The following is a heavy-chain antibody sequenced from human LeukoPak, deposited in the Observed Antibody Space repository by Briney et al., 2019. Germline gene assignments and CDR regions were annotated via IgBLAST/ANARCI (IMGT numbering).Heavy chain of an antibody. D-gene: IGHD5-24*01. CDR2: IIPIFGTA. J-gene: IGHJ4*02. Sequence: SVKVSCKASGGTFSSYAISWVRQAPGQGLEWMGGIIPIFGTANYAQKLQGRVTITADESTSTAYMELSSLRSEDTAVYYCARPHGSILEMATSGFDYWGQGTLVTVSS. V-gene: IGHV1-69*01. CDR1: GGTFSSYA. CDR3: ARPHGSILEMATSGFDY.